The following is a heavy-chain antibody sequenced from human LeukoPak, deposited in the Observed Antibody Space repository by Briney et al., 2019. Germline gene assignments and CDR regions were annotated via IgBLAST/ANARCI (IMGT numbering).Heavy chain of an antibody. CDR2: ISYDGSNK. Sequence: GRSLRLSCAASGFTFSSYGMHWVRQAPGKGLEWVAVISYDGSNKYYADSVKGRFTISRDNSKNTLYLQMNSLRAEDTAVYYCARDNGYSYGFSAFDIWGQGTMVTVSS. J-gene: IGHJ3*02. CDR3: ARDNGYSYGFSAFDI. V-gene: IGHV3-30*19. CDR1: GFTFSSYG. D-gene: IGHD5-18*01.